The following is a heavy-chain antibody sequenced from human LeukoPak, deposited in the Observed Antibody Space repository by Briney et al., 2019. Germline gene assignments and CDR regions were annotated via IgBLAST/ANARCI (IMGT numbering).Heavy chain of an antibody. Sequence: SETLSLTCTVSGGSISSYYWSWIRQPPGKGLEWIGYIYYSGSTNYNPSPKSRVTISVDTSKNQFSLKLSSVTAADTAVYYCARGSDLQWFGELFHYWGQGTLVTVSS. D-gene: IGHD3-10*01. J-gene: IGHJ4*02. CDR2: IYYSGST. CDR3: ARGSDLQWFGELFHY. CDR1: GGSISSYY. V-gene: IGHV4-59*01.